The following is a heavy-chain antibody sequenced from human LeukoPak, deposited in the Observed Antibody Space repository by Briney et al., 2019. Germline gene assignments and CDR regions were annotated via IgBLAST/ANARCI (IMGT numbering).Heavy chain of an antibody. Sequence: SQTLSLTCTVSGGSISSGSYYWSWIRQPAGTGLEWIGRIHTSGSTNYNPSLKSRVTISVDTSKNQFSLKLSSVTAADTAVYYCARECITMVRGVITAFDYWGQGTLVTVSS. CDR1: GGSISSGSYY. D-gene: IGHD3-10*01. J-gene: IGHJ4*02. CDR3: ARECITMVRGVITAFDY. CDR2: IHTSGST. V-gene: IGHV4-61*02.